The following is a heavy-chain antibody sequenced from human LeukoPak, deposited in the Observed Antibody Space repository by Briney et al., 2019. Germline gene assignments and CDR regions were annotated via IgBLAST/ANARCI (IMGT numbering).Heavy chain of an antibody. CDR1: GYSFTSYW. D-gene: IGHD4-17*01. V-gene: IGHV5-51*01. Sequence: GESLKISCKGSGYSFTSYWIGWVRQMPGKGLEWMGIIYPGDSDTRYSPSFQGQVTILADKSISTAYLQWSSLKASDTAMYYCARASPTVTKGRDWFDPWGQGTLVTVSS. J-gene: IGHJ5*02. CDR2: IYPGDSDT. CDR3: ARASPTVTKGRDWFDP.